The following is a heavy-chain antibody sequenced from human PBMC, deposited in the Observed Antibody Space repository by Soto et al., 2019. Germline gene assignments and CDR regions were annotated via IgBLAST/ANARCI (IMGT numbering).Heavy chain of an antibody. J-gene: IGHJ4*02. CDR3: ARGLIQLWFKCYFDY. CDR1: GGSFSCYY. D-gene: IGHD5-18*01. V-gene: IGHV4-34*01. CDR2: INHSGST. Sequence: SETLSLTCAVYGGSFSCYYWSWIRQPPGKGLEWIGEINHSGSTNYNPSLKSRVTISVDTSKNQFSLKLSSVTAADTAVYYCARGLIQLWFKCYFDYWGQGTLVTVSS.